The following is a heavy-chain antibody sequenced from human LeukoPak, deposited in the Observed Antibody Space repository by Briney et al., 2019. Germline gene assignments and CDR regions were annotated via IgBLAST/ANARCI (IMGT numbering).Heavy chain of an antibody. V-gene: IGHV3-21*01. J-gene: IGHJ4*02. CDR3: ASEYQRPLDY. Sequence: PGGSLRLSCTASGFAFSSYSMNWVRQAPGKGLEWVSSISSGSSFKYYADSVKGRFTISRDNAKNSLYLQMSSLRAEDTAVYYCASEYQRPLDYWGQGALVTVSS. D-gene: IGHD2-2*01. CDR2: ISSGSSFK. CDR1: GFAFSSYS.